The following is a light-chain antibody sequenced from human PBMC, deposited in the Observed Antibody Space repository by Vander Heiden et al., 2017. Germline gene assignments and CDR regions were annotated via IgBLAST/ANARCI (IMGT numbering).Light chain of an antibody. CDR3: LLYYGGAQPV. V-gene: IGLV7-43*01. J-gene: IGLJ2*01. Sequence: QTVVTQEPSLTVSPGGTVTLTCASSTAAVPSGYYPNWFHQKPGQAPRALIYSTSNKPTRTPARFSGSLRGGKAALTLSGVQPEDEAEYYCLLYYGGAQPVFGGGTKLTVL. CDR2: STS. CDR1: TAAVPSGYY.